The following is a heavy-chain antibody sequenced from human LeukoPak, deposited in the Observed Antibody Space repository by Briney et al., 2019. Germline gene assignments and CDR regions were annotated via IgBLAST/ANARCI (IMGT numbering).Heavy chain of an antibody. Sequence: ASVKVSCKASGYTFTGYYMHWVRQAPGQGLEWMGWINPNSGGTNYAQKFQGWVTMTRDTSISTAYMELSRLRSDDTAVYYCAREGLFGESFGGWFDPWGQGTLVTVSS. CDR1: GYTFTGYY. J-gene: IGHJ5*02. CDR2: INPNSGGT. V-gene: IGHV1-2*04. D-gene: IGHD3-10*02. CDR3: AREGLFGESFGGWFDP.